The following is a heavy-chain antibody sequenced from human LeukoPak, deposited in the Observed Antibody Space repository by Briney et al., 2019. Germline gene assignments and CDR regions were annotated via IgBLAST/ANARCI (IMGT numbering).Heavy chain of an antibody. CDR2: INSDGTST. Sequence: GGSLRLSCAASGFTFSSYWMHWVRQAPGKGLVWVSRINSDGTSTSYADSVKGRFTISRDNAKNTLSLQMNSLRAEDTAMYYCASGSPGYSSSWSNYWGQGTLVTVSS. CDR3: ASGSPGYSSSWSNY. J-gene: IGHJ4*02. V-gene: IGHV3-74*01. CDR1: GFTFSSYW. D-gene: IGHD6-13*01.